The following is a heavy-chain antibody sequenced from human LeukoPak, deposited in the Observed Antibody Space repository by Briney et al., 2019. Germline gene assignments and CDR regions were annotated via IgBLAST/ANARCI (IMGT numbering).Heavy chain of an antibody. D-gene: IGHD3-3*01. Sequence: ASVTVSFTSSGYSFTAYYIHWVRQAPGQGLEWMGWINPKSGGTDSAEKFGGRVTMSRDTSLRTSYLEVRMLKSDDTAVYYCTRETGANYDPGAFDVWGQGTMVTVSS. V-gene: IGHV1-2*02. J-gene: IGHJ3*01. CDR2: INPKSGGT. CDR1: GYSFTAYY. CDR3: TRETGANYDPGAFDV.